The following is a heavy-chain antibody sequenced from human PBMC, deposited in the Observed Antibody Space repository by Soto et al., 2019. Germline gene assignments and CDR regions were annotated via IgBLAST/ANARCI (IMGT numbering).Heavy chain of an antibody. V-gene: IGHV1-8*01. CDR1: GYTFTSYD. CDR2: MNPNSGNT. D-gene: IGHD2-15*01. CDR3: ARGGGSSVLNLVYYYYCMDV. Sequence: ASVKVSCKASGYTFTSYDINWVRQATGQGLEWMGWMNPNSGNTGYAQKFQGRVTMTRNTSISTAYMELSSLRSEDTAVYYCARGGGSSVLNLVYYYYCMDVWCQGTSVTVSS. J-gene: IGHJ6*02.